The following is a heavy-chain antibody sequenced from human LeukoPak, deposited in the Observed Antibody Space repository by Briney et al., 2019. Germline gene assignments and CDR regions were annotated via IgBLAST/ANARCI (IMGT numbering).Heavy chain of an antibody. CDR1: GGSISSYY. CDR3: ARARYVNSFYAFDI. CDR2: LSKSGNT. V-gene: IGHV4-59*01. Sequence: SGTLSLTCTVSGGSISSYYWSWIRLPPGKGLEWIGYLSKSGNTNYSPSLKSRVTILGDTSKNQFFLKLSSVTAADTAVYYCARARYVNSFYAFDIWGQGTLVTVSS. D-gene: IGHD3-9*01. J-gene: IGHJ3*02.